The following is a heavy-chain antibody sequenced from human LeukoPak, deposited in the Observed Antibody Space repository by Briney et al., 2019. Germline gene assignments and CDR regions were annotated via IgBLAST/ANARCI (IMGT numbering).Heavy chain of an antibody. D-gene: IGHD1-20*01. V-gene: IGHV4-4*07. CDR2: IYTSGST. J-gene: IGHJ3*01. CDR1: GGSISSYY. Sequence: SETLSLTCTVSGGSISSYYWSWIRQPAGKGLEWIGRIYTSGSTNYNPSLKSRVTMSVDTSKNQFSLKLSSVTAADTAVYYCARDYITGILDAFDVWGQGTMVTVSS. CDR3: ARDYITGILDAFDV.